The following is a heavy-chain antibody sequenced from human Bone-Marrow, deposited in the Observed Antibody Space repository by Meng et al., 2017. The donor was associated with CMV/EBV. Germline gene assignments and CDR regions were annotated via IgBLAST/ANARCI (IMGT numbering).Heavy chain of an antibody. V-gene: IGHV3-30*04. CDR2: ISYDGSNK. CDR3: ARGGGIVVVPAAEGWFDP. J-gene: IGHJ5*02. D-gene: IGHD2-2*01. CDR1: GFTFSRYA. Sequence: GESLKISCAASGFTFSRYAMHWVRQAPGKGLEWVAVISYDGSNKYYADSVKGRFTISRDNSKNTLYLQMNSLRAEDTAVYYCARGGGIVVVPAAEGWFDPWGQGTLVTVSS.